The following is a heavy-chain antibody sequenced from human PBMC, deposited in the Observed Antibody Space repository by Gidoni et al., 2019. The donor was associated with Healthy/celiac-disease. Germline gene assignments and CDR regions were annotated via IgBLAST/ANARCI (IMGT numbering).Heavy chain of an antibody. Sequence: QVQLVQSGAEVKKPGDSVKVSCKASGYTFTGYYMHWVRQAPGQGLEWMGWINPNSGGTNYAQKFQGWVTMTRDTSISTAYMELSRLRSDDTAVYYCARGRGWYDYYYGMDVWGQGTTVTVSS. D-gene: IGHD3-10*01. CDR1: GYTFTGYY. CDR2: INPNSGGT. V-gene: IGHV1-2*04. CDR3: ARGRGWYDYYYGMDV. J-gene: IGHJ6*02.